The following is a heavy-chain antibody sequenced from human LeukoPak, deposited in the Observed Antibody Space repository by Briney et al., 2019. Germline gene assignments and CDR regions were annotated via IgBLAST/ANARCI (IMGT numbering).Heavy chain of an antibody. CDR1: GFPFSSYA. CDR2: ISSNGGST. J-gene: IGHJ4*02. V-gene: IGHV3-64*01. Sequence: GGSLRLSCAASGFPFSSYAMHWVRQAPGKGLEYVSAISSNGGSTSYANSVKGRFTISRDNSKNTLYLQMGSLRAEDMAVYYCASPYSGYDYNFDHWGQGTLVTVSS. D-gene: IGHD5-12*01. CDR3: ASPYSGYDYNFDH.